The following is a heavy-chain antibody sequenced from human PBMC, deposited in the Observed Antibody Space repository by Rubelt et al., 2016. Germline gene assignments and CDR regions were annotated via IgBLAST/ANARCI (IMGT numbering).Heavy chain of an antibody. Sequence: QVQLVQSGAEVKKPGSSVKVSCKASGGTFSSYAISWVRQAPGQGLEWLGWISTNSGDTNYATNLQGRVNLTTESSTSTVYMERRSLTADDTAVYYCAGDRDYMLDYWGQGTLITVSS. V-gene: IGHV1-18*01. CDR1: GGTFSSYA. J-gene: IGHJ4*02. D-gene: IGHD4-11*01. CDR2: ISTNSGDT. CDR3: AGDRDYMLDY.